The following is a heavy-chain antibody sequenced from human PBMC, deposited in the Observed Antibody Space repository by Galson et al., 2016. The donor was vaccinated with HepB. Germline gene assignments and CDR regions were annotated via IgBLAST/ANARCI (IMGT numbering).Heavy chain of an antibody. CDR1: GGTFSNFA. Sequence: SVKVSCKASGGTFSNFAISWLRQAPGQGLEWMGGIIPHFGATNYAQKFQGRVTITADKSTTTVYMDLSSLRSEDTAVYYRARGGGITMVQGVMPGWFDPWGQGTLVTVSS. J-gene: IGHJ5*02. CDR3: ARGGGITMVQGVMPGWFDP. D-gene: IGHD3-10*01. V-gene: IGHV1-69*06. CDR2: IIPHFGAT.